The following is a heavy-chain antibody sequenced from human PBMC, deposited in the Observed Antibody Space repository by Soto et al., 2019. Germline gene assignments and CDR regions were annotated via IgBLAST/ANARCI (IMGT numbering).Heavy chain of an antibody. CDR2: IIPIFGTA. D-gene: IGHD6-13*01. Sequence: SVKVSCKASGGTFSSYAISWVRQAPGQGLEWMGGIIPIFGTANYAQKFQGRVTITTDTSTSTAYMELRSLRSDDTAVYYCARDAEAAAGTTFDYWGQGTLVTVSS. V-gene: IGHV1-69*05. J-gene: IGHJ4*02. CDR1: GGTFSSYA. CDR3: ARDAEAAAGTTFDY.